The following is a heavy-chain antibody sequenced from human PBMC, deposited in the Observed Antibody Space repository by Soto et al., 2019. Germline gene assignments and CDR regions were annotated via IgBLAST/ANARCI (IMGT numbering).Heavy chain of an antibody. CDR2: VIPVLGQA. CDR3: ARVGGVGAPPGADY. CDR1: GGIFSTYA. Sequence: QVQLVQSGAEVKRPGSSVKVSCKASGGIFSTYAISWLRQAPVQGLEWMGAVIPVLGQAYYAQDLQDRVTITADASTRTAYMALSSLASKDTAVYFCARVGGVGAPPGADYWGQGTLVTVSS. V-gene: IGHV1-69*01. D-gene: IGHD1-26*01. J-gene: IGHJ4*02.